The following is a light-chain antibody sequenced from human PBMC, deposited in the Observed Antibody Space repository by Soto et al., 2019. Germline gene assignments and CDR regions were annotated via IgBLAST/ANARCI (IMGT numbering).Light chain of an antibody. CDR1: QDISTW. J-gene: IGKJ5*01. V-gene: IGKV1-12*01. Sequence: DIQMTQSPPSVSASLGDRVTITCRASQDISTWLAWYQQKPGKAPRLLIYAASSLQTGVPSRFSGSGSGTDFTLTISSLQPEDFATYYCQHADSLPLITFGQGTRLEI. CDR2: AAS. CDR3: QHADSLPLIT.